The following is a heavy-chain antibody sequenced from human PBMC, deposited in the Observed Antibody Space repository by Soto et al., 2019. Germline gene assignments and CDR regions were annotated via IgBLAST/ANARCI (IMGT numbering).Heavy chain of an antibody. Sequence: QITLKESGPTLVKPTQTLTLTCTFSGFSLSTTGMGVGWIRQPPGKALEWLALIYWDGEKRYSPSLKSRLTITKDTSKNQVVLTMTYMDPVDTATYYCAHRPWYAFEPWGQGILVTVSS. D-gene: IGHD6-13*01. V-gene: IGHV2-5*02. CDR1: GFSLSTTGMG. CDR3: AHRPWYAFEP. J-gene: IGHJ5*02. CDR2: IYWDGEK.